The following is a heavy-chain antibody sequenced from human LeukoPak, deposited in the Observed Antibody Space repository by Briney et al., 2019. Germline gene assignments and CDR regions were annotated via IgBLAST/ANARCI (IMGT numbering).Heavy chain of an antibody. Sequence: PGGSLRLSCAASGFTFSSYSMNWVRQAPGKGLEWVSSISSSSSYIYYADSVKGRFTISRDNAKNSLYLQMNSLRAEDTAVYYCARGARIAAAAAPGDAFDIWGQGTMVTVSS. J-gene: IGHJ3*02. CDR1: GFTFSSYS. CDR3: ARGARIAAAAAPGDAFDI. CDR2: ISSSSSYI. D-gene: IGHD6-13*01. V-gene: IGHV3-21*01.